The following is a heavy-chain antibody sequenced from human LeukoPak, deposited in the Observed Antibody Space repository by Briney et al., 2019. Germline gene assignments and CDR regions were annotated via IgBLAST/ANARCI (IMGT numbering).Heavy chain of an antibody. Sequence: PGGSLRLSCAASGITFSIYAVSWIRQAPGKGPEWVSAISGDGDNTYYADSVRGRFTISRDNSQNTVSLQMNSLRGEDTALYHCARDHRYCTSGTSCYGTDYWGPGTLVTVSS. CDR2: ISGDGDNT. D-gene: IGHD2-2*01. CDR3: ARDHRYCTSGTSCYGTDY. J-gene: IGHJ4*02. V-gene: IGHV3-23*01. CDR1: GITFSIYA.